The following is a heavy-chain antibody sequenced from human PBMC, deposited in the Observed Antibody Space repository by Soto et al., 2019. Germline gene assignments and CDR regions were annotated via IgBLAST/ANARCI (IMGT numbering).Heavy chain of an antibody. CDR3: AREIVVVVAATFQAEYYYYGMDV. D-gene: IGHD2-15*01. J-gene: IGHJ6*02. CDR2: ISSSSSTI. Sequence: GGSLRLSCAASGFTFSSYSMNWVRQAPGKGLEWVSYISSSSSTIYYADSVKGRFTISRDNAKNSLYLQMNSLRDEDTAVYYCAREIVVVVAATFQAEYYYYGMDVWGQGTTVTVSS. CDR1: GFTFSSYS. V-gene: IGHV3-48*02.